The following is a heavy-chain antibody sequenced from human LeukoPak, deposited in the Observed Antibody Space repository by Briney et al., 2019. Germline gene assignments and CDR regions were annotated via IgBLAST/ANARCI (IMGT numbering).Heavy chain of an antibody. Sequence: SETLSLTCTVSGGSISSSSYYWGWIRQPPGKGLEWIGSIYYSGSTYYNPSLKSRVTISVDTSKNQFSLKLSSVTAADTAVYYCAREGYDILTGYYKGYYYYMDVWGKGTTVTISS. CDR1: GGSISSSSYY. CDR3: AREGYDILTGYYKGYYYYMDV. V-gene: IGHV4-39*07. CDR2: IYYSGST. D-gene: IGHD3-9*01. J-gene: IGHJ6*03.